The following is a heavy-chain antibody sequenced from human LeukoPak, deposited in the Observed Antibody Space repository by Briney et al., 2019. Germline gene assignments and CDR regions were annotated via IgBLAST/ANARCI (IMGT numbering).Heavy chain of an antibody. J-gene: IGHJ5*02. CDR2: IYYSGST. V-gene: IGHV4-30-4*08. Sequence: PSETRSLTCTVSGGSISSGGYYWSWIRQHPGKGLEWIGYIYYSGSTYYNPSLKSRVTISVDTSKNQFSLKLSSVTAADTAVYYCAREIYSSSWYAWFDPWCQGTLVTVSS. D-gene: IGHD6-13*01. CDR3: AREIYSSSWYAWFDP. CDR1: GGSISSGGYY.